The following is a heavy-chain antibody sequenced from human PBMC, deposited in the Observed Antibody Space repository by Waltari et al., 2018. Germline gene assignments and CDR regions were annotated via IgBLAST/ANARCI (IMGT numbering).Heavy chain of an antibody. CDR2: IYYSGST. J-gene: IGHJ5*02. CDR1: GGSISSYY. Sequence: QVQLQESGPGLVKPSEPLSLTCTVSGGSISSYYCSWIRQPPGKGLEWIGYIYYSGSTNYNPSLKSRVTISVDTSKNQFSLKLSSVTAADTAVYYCARVITMVRGVIITYPPDNWFDPWGQGTLVTVSS. D-gene: IGHD3-10*01. CDR3: ARVITMVRGVIITYPPDNWFDP. V-gene: IGHV4-59*01.